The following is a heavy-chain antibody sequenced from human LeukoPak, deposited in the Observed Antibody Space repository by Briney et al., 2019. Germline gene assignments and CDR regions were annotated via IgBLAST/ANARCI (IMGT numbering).Heavy chain of an antibody. CDR2: IRYDGSNK. CDR1: GFTFSTYG. J-gene: IGHJ5*01. D-gene: IGHD5-12*01. CDR3: AKESRSDSGYYRDS. Sequence: GGSLRLSCAASGFTFSTYGMHWVRQAPGKGLEWVAFIRYDGSNKFYADSVKGRFTISRDNSKNTLFLQMNSLRAEDTAVYYCAKESRSDSGYYRDSWGQGTLVTVSS. V-gene: IGHV3-30*02.